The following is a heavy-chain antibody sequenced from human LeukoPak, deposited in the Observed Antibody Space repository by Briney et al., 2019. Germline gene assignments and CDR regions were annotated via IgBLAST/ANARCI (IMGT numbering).Heavy chain of an antibody. J-gene: IGHJ4*02. CDR1: GGSISSGGYY. CDR3: ARGHYYDSSGIDY. D-gene: IGHD3-22*01. Sequence: PSETLSLTCTVSGGSISSGGYYWSWIRQHPGKGLEWIGYIYYSGSTYYNPSLKSRVTISVDTSKNQFSLKLSSVTAADTAVYYCARGHYYDSSGIDYWGQGTLVTVSS. CDR2: IYYSGST. V-gene: IGHV4-31*03.